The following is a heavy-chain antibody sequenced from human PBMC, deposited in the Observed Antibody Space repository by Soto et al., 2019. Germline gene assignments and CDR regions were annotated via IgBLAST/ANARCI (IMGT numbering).Heavy chain of an antibody. V-gene: IGHV3-23*01. D-gene: IGHD3-16*02. CDR1: GFTFSSYA. CDR3: VKDLGDYIWESYRPGSFDY. CDR2: IRGSGGTT. Sequence: EVHLLESGGGLVQPGGSLRLSCADSGFTFSSYAMCWVRQTPGEGLEWVSFIRGSGGTTFYADTVKGRFTISRINSENTLYLQMNSQRAEDTAVYYCVKDLGDYIWESYRPGSFDYWGQGTLVTVSS. J-gene: IGHJ4*02.